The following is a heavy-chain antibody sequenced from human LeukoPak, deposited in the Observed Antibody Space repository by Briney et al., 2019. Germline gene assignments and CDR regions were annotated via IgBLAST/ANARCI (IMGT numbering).Heavy chain of an antibody. CDR1: SFTFSNYA. J-gene: IGHJ4*02. D-gene: IGHD4-23*01. CDR3: AKGGPTVATPFDY. V-gene: IGHV3-23*01. CDR2: ITSSGAST. Sequence: GGSLRLSCAASSFTFSNYAMTWVRQAPGKGLEWVSTITSSGASTDYADSVKGRFTISRDNSKNTLFLQMNSLRADDTAVYYCAKGGPTVATPFDYWGQGTLVTVFS.